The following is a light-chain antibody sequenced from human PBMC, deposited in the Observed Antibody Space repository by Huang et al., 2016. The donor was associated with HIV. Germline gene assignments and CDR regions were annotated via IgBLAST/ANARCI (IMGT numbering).Light chain of an antibody. J-gene: IGKJ2*01. CDR2: AAS. CDR1: QSIDNF. CDR3: QQSYSFPHT. V-gene: IGKV1-39*01. Sequence: DIQMTQSPSSLSASVGDRVTMTCRASQSIDNFLNWYQQKPGKAPKLLMNAASSLQSGFPSRFSGSGSGTEFTLTITSLQPEDFAAYFCQQSYSFPHTFGQGTTLDIK.